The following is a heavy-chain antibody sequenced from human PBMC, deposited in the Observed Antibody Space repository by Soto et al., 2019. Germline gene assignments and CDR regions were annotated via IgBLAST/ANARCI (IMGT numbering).Heavy chain of an antibody. CDR2: ISSSSSYI. J-gene: IGHJ4*02. Sequence: GGSLRLSCAASGFTFSSYSMNWVRQAPGKGLEWVSSISSSSSYIYYADSVKGRFTISRDNAKNSLYLQMNSLRAEDTAVYYCASSTSDIVVVPAVHIDYWGQGTLVTVSS. D-gene: IGHD2-2*01. V-gene: IGHV3-21*01. CDR3: ASSTSDIVVVPAVHIDY. CDR1: GFTFSSYS.